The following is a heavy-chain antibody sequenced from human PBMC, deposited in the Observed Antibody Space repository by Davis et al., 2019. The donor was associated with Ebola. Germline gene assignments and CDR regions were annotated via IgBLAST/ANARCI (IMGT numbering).Heavy chain of an antibody. CDR3: ARDARRFGELPYYYYYGMDV. J-gene: IGHJ6*02. CDR1: GGPTSSYY. D-gene: IGHD3-10*01. CDR2: IYYIGST. Sequence: SETLSLTCTVSGGPTSSYYWSWIPQPPGKGLEWFGYIYYIGSTYYNPSLKSRVTISVDTSKNQFSLKLSSVTAADTAVYYCARDARRFGELPYYYYYGMDVWGQGTTVTVSS. V-gene: IGHV4-59*12.